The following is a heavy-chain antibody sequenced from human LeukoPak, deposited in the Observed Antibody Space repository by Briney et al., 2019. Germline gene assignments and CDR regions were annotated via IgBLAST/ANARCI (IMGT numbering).Heavy chain of an antibody. Sequence: SETLSLTCIVSGGSISSHYWSWIRQTPGKGLEYIGYIYYSGSTDYNPSLKSRVTISLGTSKNQFSLHLSSVTAADTAVYYCARRSGVLDSCDSRYYFDHWGQGTLVTVSS. CDR2: IYYSGST. D-gene: IGHD3-22*01. V-gene: IGHV4-59*11. J-gene: IGHJ4*02. CDR1: GGSISSHY. CDR3: ARRSGVLDSCDSRYYFDH.